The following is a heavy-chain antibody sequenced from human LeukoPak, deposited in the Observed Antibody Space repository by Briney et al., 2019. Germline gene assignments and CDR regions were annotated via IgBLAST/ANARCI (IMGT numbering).Heavy chain of an antibody. CDR1: GFTFDDYA. CDR2: ISWNSGSI. J-gene: IGHJ4*02. CDR3: AKAGTRYHYYGSGNVDY. D-gene: IGHD3-10*01. V-gene: IGHV3-9*03. Sequence: PGGSLRLSCAASGFTFDDYAMHWVRQAPGKGLEWVSGISWNSGSIGYADSVKGRFTISRDNAKNSLYLQMNSLRTEDMALYYCAKAGTRYHYYGSGNVDYWGQGTLVTVSS.